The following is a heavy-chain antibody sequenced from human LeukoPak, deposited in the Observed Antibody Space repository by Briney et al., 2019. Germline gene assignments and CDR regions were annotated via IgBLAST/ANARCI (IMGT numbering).Heavy chain of an antibody. V-gene: IGHV3-23*01. CDR2: ISGSGGST. Sequence: GGSLRLSCAASGFTFSNAWMSWVRQAPGKGLEWVSAISGSGGSTYYADSVKGRFTISRDNSKNTLYLQMNSLRAEDTAVYYCAKENYSYGYDYWGQGTLVTVSS. CDR1: GFTFSNAW. D-gene: IGHD5-18*01. J-gene: IGHJ4*02. CDR3: AKENYSYGYDY.